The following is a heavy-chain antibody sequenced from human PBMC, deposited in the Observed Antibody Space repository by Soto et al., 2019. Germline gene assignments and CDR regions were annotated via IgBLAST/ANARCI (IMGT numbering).Heavy chain of an antibody. D-gene: IGHD3-22*01. CDR1: GGSISSGDYY. J-gene: IGHJ4*02. V-gene: IGHV4-30-4*01. CDR2: IYYSGST. Sequence: QVQLQESGPGLVKPSQTLSLTCTVSGGSISSGDYYWSWIRQPPGKGLEWIGYIYYSGSTYYNPSLKSRVNIPVDTSKNPFSLKLSSVTAADTAVYYCARGLGYYDSSGYKPGEGTFDYWGQGTLVTVSS. CDR3: ARGLGYYDSSGYKPGEGTFDY.